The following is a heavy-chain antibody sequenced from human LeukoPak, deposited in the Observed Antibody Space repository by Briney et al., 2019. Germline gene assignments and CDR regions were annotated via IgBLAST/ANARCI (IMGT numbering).Heavy chain of an antibody. D-gene: IGHD4-11*01. J-gene: IGHJ4*02. CDR2: IYYSGST. Sequence: PSETLSLTCTVSGGSINSYSWSWIRQPPGKGLEWIGYIYYSGSTNYNPSLKSRVTISVDTSKNQFSLKLSSVTAADTAVYYCARSSYSDYAFDYWGQGTLSPSPQ. CDR3: ARSSYSDYAFDY. V-gene: IGHV4-59*01. CDR1: GGSINSYS.